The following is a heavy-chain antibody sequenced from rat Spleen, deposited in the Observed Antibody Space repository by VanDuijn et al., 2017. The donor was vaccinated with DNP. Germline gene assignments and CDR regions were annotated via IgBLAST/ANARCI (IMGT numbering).Heavy chain of an antibody. V-gene: IGHV5-22*01. J-gene: IGHJ1*01. D-gene: IGHD1-4*01. CDR3: SRYREPYWFFDL. Sequence: EVQLVESGGGLVQPGRSLKLSCAASGFTFSDYYMAWVRQAPTKGLEWVAYISYDGGSTNYGDSVKGRFTISRDDAENTLFLQMNSLRSEDTATYYCSRYREPYWFFDLWGPGTMVTVSS. CDR2: ISYDGGST. CDR1: GFTFSDYY.